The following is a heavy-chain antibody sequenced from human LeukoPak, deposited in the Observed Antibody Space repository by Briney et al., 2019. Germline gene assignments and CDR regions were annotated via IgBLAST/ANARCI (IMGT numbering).Heavy chain of an antibody. CDR1: GGSISSSSYY. D-gene: IGHD6-25*01. CDR3: VRRGQRLNPGLYYFDY. J-gene: IGHJ4*02. V-gene: IGHV4-39*01. CDR2: IYYSGST. Sequence: SETLSLTCTVSGGSISSSSYYWGWIRQPPGKGLEWIGSIYYSGSTYYNPSLKSRVTISVDTSKNQFSLKLSSVTATDTAVYYCVRRGQRLNPGLYYFDYWGQGTLVTVSS.